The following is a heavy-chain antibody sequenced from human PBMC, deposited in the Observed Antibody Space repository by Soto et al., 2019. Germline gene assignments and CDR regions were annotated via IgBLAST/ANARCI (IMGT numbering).Heavy chain of an antibody. Sequence: SEALSLTCAVSGGSFSDYSWSWSRQPPGKGLEWIGEINHSGITNYNPSLKSRVTISVDTSKNHFSLKVSSVTAADTAVYYCARAEGGRSFPAQSTNWFDPWGQGTLVPVSS. D-gene: IGHD2-15*01. J-gene: IGHJ5*02. CDR2: INHSGIT. CDR1: GGSFSDYS. V-gene: IGHV4-34*01. CDR3: ARAEGGRSFPAQSTNWFDP.